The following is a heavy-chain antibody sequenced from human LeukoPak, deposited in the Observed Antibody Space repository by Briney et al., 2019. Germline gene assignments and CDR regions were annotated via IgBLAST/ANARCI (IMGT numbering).Heavy chain of an antibody. CDR2: IRSKAYGGTT. J-gene: IGHJ4*02. CDR3: TRDMRPGPPDY. Sequence: PGGSLRLSCTASGXTFGDYAVSWVRQAPGKGLEWVGFIRSKAYGGTTEYAASVKGRFTISRDDSKSIAYLQMNSLKTEDTAVYYCTRDMRPGPPDYWGQGTLVTVSS. D-gene: IGHD1-14*01. CDR1: GXTFGDYA. V-gene: IGHV3-49*04.